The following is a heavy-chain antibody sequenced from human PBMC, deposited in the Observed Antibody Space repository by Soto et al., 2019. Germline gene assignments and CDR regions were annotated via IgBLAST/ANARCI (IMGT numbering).Heavy chain of an antibody. Sequence: AAEFTCSSYARRRILKKKSKGLEWVAVISYDGSNKYYADSVKGRFTISRDNSKNTLYLQMNSLRPEDTAVFHCARDQSGYCISTSCHSYGMDVWGQGTTVTVSS. D-gene: IGHD2-2*02. CDR3: ARDQSGYCISTSCHSYGMDV. J-gene: IGHJ6*02. V-gene: IGHV3-30-3*01. CDR1: EFTCSSYA. CDR2: ISYDGSNK.